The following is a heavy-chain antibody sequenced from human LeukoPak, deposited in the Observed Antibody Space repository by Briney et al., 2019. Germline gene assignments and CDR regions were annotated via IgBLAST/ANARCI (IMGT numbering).Heavy chain of an antibody. J-gene: IGHJ2*01. CDR1: GFTFSSYT. CDR3: AGVDTAIIRDGLWYFDL. CDR2: ISYDGSNS. D-gene: IGHD5-18*01. Sequence: GGSLRLSCAASGFTFSSYTMHWVRQAPGKGLEWVAVISYDGSNSYYADSVKGRFTISRDNSKNTLCLQMNSLRAEDTAVYYCAGVDTAIIRDGLWYFDLWGRGTLVTVSS. V-gene: IGHV3-30-3*01.